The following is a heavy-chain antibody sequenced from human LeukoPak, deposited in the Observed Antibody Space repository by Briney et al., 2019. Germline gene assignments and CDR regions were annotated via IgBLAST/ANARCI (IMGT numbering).Heavy chain of an antibody. Sequence: GGSLRLSCVASGFTFSSYAMSWVRQAPGKGLEWVSAISGSGGSTYYADSVKGRFTISRDNSKNTLYLQMNSLRAEDTAVYYCAKDSLLVRLDSPFDYWGQGTLVTVSS. CDR1: GFTFSSYA. J-gene: IGHJ4*02. CDR3: AKDSLLVRLDSPFDY. CDR2: ISGSGGST. D-gene: IGHD3-10*01. V-gene: IGHV3-23*01.